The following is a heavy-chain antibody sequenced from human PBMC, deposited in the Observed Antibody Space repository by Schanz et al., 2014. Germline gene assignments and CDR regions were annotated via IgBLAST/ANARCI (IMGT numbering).Heavy chain of an antibody. CDR2: INPANGNA. Sequence: QVQLVQSGPEVKKPGASVKVSCQASGYTFNNHAIHWVRQAPGQSLEWLGWINPANGNAHYSERLNGRVSISRDTAASTVYLHISSLKSDDTAVYYCARDLIAAAESWFDPWGQGTPITVSS. V-gene: IGHV1-3*01. D-gene: IGHD6-13*01. CDR3: ARDLIAAAESWFDP. CDR1: GYTFNNHA. J-gene: IGHJ5*02.